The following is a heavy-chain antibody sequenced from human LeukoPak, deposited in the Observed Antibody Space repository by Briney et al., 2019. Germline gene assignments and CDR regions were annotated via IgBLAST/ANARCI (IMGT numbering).Heavy chain of an antibody. V-gene: IGHV3-66*01. CDR2: LYSSGTT. Sequence: GGSLRLSCAASRFTFSSYSMNWVRQAPGKGLDWVSVLYSSGTTVYADSVRGRFTISRDNSKNTLYLQMNSLKAEDTAVYYCARWIYDTLTGYPSFHYWGQGTLVTVSS. D-gene: IGHD3-9*01. CDR1: RFTFSSYS. CDR3: ARWIYDTLTGYPSFHY. J-gene: IGHJ4*02.